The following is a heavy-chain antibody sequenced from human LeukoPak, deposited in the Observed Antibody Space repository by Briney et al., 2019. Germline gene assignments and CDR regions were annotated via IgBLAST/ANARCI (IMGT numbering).Heavy chain of an antibody. V-gene: IGHV4-61*01. CDR1: GGSISSSSYY. Sequence: SETLSLTCTVSGGSISSSSYYCSWIRQPPGKGLEWIGYIYYSGSTNYNPSLKSRVTISVDTSKNQFSLKLSSVTAADTAVYYCAREGSYSSSSVAFDIWGQGTMVTVSS. J-gene: IGHJ3*02. D-gene: IGHD6-6*01. CDR2: IYYSGST. CDR3: AREGSYSSSSVAFDI.